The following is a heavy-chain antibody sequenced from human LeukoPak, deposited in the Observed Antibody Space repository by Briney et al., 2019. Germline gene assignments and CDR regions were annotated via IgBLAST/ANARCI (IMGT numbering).Heavy chain of an antibody. CDR2: IHYSGST. Sequence: SETLSLTCTVSGGSMDTYFWSWIRQPPGKGLEWIGHIHYSGSTTYNPSLKSRVTISVDVSKNQFSLKLSSVTAADTAVYYCARHKTGGTYPLDYWGQGTLVTVSS. J-gene: IGHJ4*02. V-gene: IGHV4-59*08. CDR3: ARHKTGGTYPLDY. D-gene: IGHD1-26*01. CDR1: GGSMDTYF.